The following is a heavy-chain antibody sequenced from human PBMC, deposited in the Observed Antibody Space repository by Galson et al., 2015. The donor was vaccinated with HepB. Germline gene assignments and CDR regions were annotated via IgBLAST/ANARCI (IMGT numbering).Heavy chain of an antibody. V-gene: IGHV5-10-1*01. D-gene: IGHD6-6*01. CDR2: IDPSDSYT. J-gene: IGHJ4*02. CDR3: ARLGPYSSSSSSYDY. Sequence: QSGAEVKKPGESLRISCKGSGYSFTSYWISWVRQMPGKGLEWMGRIDPSDSYTNYSPSFQGHVTISADKSISTAYLQWSSLKASDTAMYYCARLGPYSSSSSSYDYWGQGTLVTVSS. CDR1: GYSFTSYW.